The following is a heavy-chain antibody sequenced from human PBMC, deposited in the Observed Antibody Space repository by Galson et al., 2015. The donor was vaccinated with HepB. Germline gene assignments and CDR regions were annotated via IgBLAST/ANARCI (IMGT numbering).Heavy chain of an antibody. V-gene: IGHV3-7*03. Sequence: SLRLSCAASGFTFSNYWMTWVRQAPGKGLEWVANINQDGSDTNYVDSMKGRFTISRDNAKISLYLQINSLRVEDTALYYCARGGDGECNYWGQGTLVTVSS. CDR3: ARGGDGECNY. J-gene: IGHJ4*02. CDR1: GFTFSNYW. CDR2: INQDGSDT. D-gene: IGHD2-21*01.